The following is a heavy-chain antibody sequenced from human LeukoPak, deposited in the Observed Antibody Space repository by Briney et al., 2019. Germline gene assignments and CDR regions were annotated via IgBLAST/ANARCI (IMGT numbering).Heavy chain of an antibody. CDR1: GGSISGGSISDYY. Sequence: SETLSLTCTVSGGSISGGSISDYYWNWIRQPAGKGLEWVGRISARGNTNYNPSLKSRVTMSVDTSKNQFSLKLSSETAADTAVYYCAREVPLFDPWGQGTLVTVSS. CDR3: AREVPLFDP. J-gene: IGHJ5*02. V-gene: IGHV4-61*02. CDR2: ISARGNT.